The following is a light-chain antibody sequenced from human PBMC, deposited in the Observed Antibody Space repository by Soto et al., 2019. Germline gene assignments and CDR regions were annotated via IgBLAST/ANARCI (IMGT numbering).Light chain of an antibody. CDR2: GAS. CDR1: QSVSSN. V-gene: IGKV3-15*01. Sequence: EIVMTQSPATLSVSPGERATLSCRASQSVSSNLAWYQQKPGQAPRLLIYGASTRATGIPARFSGSGSGTEFTLTISSLRSKDFAVYYCQQYNNWPGYTFGQGTKLEIK. J-gene: IGKJ2*01. CDR3: QQYNNWPGYT.